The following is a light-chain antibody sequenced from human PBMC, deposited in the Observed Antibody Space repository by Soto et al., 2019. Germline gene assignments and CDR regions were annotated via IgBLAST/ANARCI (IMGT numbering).Light chain of an antibody. CDR1: QSVVYSDGNTY. CDR2: KVS. V-gene: IGKV2-30*01. CDR3: MQGVQWPPT. J-gene: IGKJ1*01. Sequence: DIAMTQSPLSLPVTLGQPASISCRSSQSVVYSDGNTYLNWFHQRPGQSPRRLIYKVSIRDSGVPDRFSGSGSGTDFTLKISRVEAEDVGVYYCMQGVQWPPTFGQGTKVDIK.